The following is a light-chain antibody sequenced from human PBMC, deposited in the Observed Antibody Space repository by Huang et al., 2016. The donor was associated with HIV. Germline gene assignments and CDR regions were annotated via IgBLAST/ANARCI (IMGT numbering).Light chain of an antibody. CDR3: QQYNNWPPWT. Sequence: ELVMTQSPAILSVSPGERATLTCRASQSVGSNLAWYQQKPGQAPRLLIYGASTRATGIPARFSGSGSGTEFTLTISSLQSEDFAVYYCQQYNNWPPWTFGQGTKVEIK. V-gene: IGKV3-15*01. CDR2: GAS. J-gene: IGKJ1*01. CDR1: QSVGSN.